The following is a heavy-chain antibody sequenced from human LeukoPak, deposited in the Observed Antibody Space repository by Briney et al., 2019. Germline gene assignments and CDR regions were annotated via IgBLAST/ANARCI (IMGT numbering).Heavy chain of an antibody. CDR3: AKDRGSGSYCTDY. CDR2: ISGSGGST. D-gene: IGHD1-26*01. CDR1: GFTFGSYA. Sequence: GGPLRLSCAASGFTFGSYALSWVRQAPGKGLQWVSRISGSGGSTYYADSVKGRFTISRDNSKNTLFLQMSSLRAEDTAVYYCAKDRGSGSYCTDYWGQGTLVTVSS. V-gene: IGHV3-23*01. J-gene: IGHJ4*02.